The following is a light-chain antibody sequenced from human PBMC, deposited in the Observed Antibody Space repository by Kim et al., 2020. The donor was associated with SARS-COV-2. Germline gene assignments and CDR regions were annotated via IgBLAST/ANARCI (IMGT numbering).Light chain of an antibody. J-gene: IGKJ4*01. CDR2: GAS. CDR1: QSVSSSY. Sequence: EIVLTQSPGTLSLSPGERATLSCRASQSVSSSYLAWYQQKPGQAPRLLIYGASSRATGIPDRFSGSGSGTDFTLTISRLEPEDLAVYYCQQYGSSPLTVGRGTKVDIK. V-gene: IGKV3-20*01. CDR3: QQYGSSPLT.